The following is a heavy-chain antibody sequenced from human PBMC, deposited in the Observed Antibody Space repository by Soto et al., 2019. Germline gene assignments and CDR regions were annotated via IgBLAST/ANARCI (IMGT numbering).Heavy chain of an antibody. CDR3: ARPTFGGVIASYFDY. D-gene: IGHD3-16*02. V-gene: IGHV3-33*01. J-gene: IGHJ4*02. CDR1: GFTFSSYG. Sequence: QVQLVESGGGVVQPGRSLRLSCAASGFTFSSYGMHWVRQAPGKGLEWVAVIWYDGSNKYYADSVKGRFTISRDNSKNTLYLQMNSLRAEETAVYYCARPTFGGVIASYFDYWGQGTLVTVSS. CDR2: IWYDGSNK.